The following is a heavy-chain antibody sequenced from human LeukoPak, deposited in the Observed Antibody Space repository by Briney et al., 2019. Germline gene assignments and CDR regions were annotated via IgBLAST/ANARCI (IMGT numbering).Heavy chain of an antibody. V-gene: IGHV3-53*01. CDR2: ISIGGDT. Sequence: GGSLRLSCAGSGFVVTANYLAWARQAPGKGPEWVSTISIGGDTYYGDSVKGQSAISRDESTNTLSLHLDSLRVEDMGVYYCALLSGGTFDYWGQGTQVTVAS. CDR1: GFVVTANY. D-gene: IGHD2/OR15-2a*01. CDR3: ALLSGGTFDY. J-gene: IGHJ4*02.